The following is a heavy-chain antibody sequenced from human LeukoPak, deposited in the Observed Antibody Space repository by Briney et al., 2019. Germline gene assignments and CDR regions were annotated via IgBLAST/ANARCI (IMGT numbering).Heavy chain of an antibody. Sequence: GGSLRLSCAASGFTVSSNYMGWVRQAPGKGLEWVSVIYSGGSTYYADSVKGRFTISRDNSKNTLYLQMNSLRAEDTAVYYCAKATSGTLLFDYWGQGTLVTVSS. CDR2: IYSGGST. J-gene: IGHJ4*02. D-gene: IGHD6-13*01. CDR3: AKATSGTLLFDY. V-gene: IGHV3-53*01. CDR1: GFTVSSNY.